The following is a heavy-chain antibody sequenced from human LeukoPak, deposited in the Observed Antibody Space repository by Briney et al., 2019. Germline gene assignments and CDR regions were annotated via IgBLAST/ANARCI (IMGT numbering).Heavy chain of an antibody. J-gene: IGHJ4*02. CDR3: ARGSAYTYFDY. V-gene: IGHV4-59*08. CDR1: GGSISSYY. D-gene: IGHD4-11*01. Sequence: PSETLSLTCTVSGGSISSYYWSWIRQPPGKGLEWIGYIYYSGSTNYNPSRKSRVTISVDTSKNQFSLKLSSVTAADTAVYYCARGSAYTYFDYWGQGTLVTVSS. CDR2: IYYSGST.